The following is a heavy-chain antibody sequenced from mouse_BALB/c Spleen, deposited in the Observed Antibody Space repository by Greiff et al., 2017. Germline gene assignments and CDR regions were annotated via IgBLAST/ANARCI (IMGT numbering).Heavy chain of an antibody. V-gene: IGHV5-6-5*01. CDR3: AREIYGNYEGGYYFDY. CDR1: GFTFSSYA. J-gene: IGHJ2*01. D-gene: IGHD2-1*01. Sequence: DVHLVESGGGLVKPGGSLKLSCAASGFTFSSYAMSWVRQTPEKRLEWVASISSGGSTYYPDSVKGRFTISRDNARNILYLQMSSLRSEDTAMYYCAREIYGNYEGGYYFDYWGQGTTLTVSS. CDR2: ISSGGST.